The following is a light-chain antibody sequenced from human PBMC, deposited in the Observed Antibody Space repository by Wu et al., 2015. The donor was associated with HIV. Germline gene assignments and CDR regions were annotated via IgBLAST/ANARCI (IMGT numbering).Light chain of an antibody. CDR2: DAS. J-gene: IGKJ5*01. CDR3: QQYHKWPPIT. Sequence: EIVLTQSPATLSLSPGERATLSCRASQSVYDYLAWYQQKPGQAPRLLIYDASNRATGIPARFSGSGSRTEFTLTISGIQSEDFAVYYCQQYHKWPPITFGQGARLEIK. CDR1: QSVYDY. V-gene: IGKV3-11*01.